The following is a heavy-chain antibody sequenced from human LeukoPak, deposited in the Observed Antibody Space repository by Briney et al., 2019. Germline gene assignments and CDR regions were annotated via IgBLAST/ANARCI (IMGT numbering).Heavy chain of an antibody. D-gene: IGHD5-18*01. CDR1: GGSISSSSYY. CDR2: IYYSGST. J-gene: IGHJ4*02. CDR3: ARHYPRYSYGPAVDY. V-gene: IGHV4-39*01. Sequence: PSETLSLTCTVSGGSISSSSYYWGWIRQPPGKGLEWIGSIYYSGSTYYNPSLKSRVTISVDPSKNQFSLKLSSVTAADTAVYYCARHYPRYSYGPAVDYWGQGTLVTVSS.